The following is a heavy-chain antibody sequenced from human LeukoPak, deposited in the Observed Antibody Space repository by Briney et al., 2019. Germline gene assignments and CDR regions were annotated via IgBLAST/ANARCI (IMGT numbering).Heavy chain of an antibody. Sequence: GGSLRLSCAASGFTFSNSAMSWVRQAPGKGLEWVSSITSAGGGAYYPDSVKGRFTISRDNSKNTLYLQMNSLRAEDTAIYFCAKDADFEYSTSPDHWGQGTLVTVSS. J-gene: IGHJ4*02. D-gene: IGHD2/OR15-2a*01. CDR3: AKDADFEYSTSPDH. CDR1: GFTFSNSA. CDR2: ITSAGGGA. V-gene: IGHV3-23*01.